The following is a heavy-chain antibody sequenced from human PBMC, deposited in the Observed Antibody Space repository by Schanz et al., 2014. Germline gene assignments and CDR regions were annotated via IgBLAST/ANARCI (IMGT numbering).Heavy chain of an antibody. D-gene: IGHD4-17*01. CDR2: IWFDGNNK. J-gene: IGHJ3*02. V-gene: IGHV3-33*06. Sequence: QVQLVESGGFFFPPFLSLLLSCAASGFPFIAYGMHWVRQAPGKGLEWVAVIWFDGNNKFYADSVKGRFTISRDNSKNTLYLQMSSLRAEDTALYYCAKDPHRDYGGKPQTFDIWGQGTMVTVSS. CDR1: GFPFIAYG. CDR3: AKDPHRDYGGKPQTFDI.